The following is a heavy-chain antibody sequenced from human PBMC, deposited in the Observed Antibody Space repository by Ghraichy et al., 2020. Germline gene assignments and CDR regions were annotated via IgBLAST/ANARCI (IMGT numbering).Heavy chain of an antibody. J-gene: IGHJ3*02. CDR3: ARVGRILNWERQDAFDI. V-gene: IGHV4-34*01. CDR2: INHSGST. CDR1: GGSFSGYY. Sequence: SETLSLTCAVYGGSFSGYYWSWIRQPPGKGLEWIGEINHSGSTNYNTSLKSRVTISVDTSKNQFSLKLSSVTAADTAVYYCARVGRILNWERQDAFDIWGQGTMVTVSS. D-gene: IGHD1-1*01.